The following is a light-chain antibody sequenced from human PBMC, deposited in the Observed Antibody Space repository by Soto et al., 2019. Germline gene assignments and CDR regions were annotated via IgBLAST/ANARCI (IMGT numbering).Light chain of an antibody. J-gene: IGKJ1*01. CDR3: QQYFNTPWT. CDR2: WAS. CDR1: QSLFYSSNTKDY. Sequence: DIVMTQSPDSLAVSLGERATINCKSSQSLFYSSNTKDYLDWYQQKPGQPPRLLIYWASTRESGVPERFSGSGSGTDFTLTVSSLQAEDVAVYYCQQYFNTPWTFGQGTKVEIK. V-gene: IGKV4-1*01.